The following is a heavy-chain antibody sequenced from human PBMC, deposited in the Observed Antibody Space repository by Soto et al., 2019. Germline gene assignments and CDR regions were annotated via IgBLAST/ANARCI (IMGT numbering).Heavy chain of an antibody. D-gene: IGHD6-13*01. J-gene: IGHJ3*02. Sequence: GGSLRLSCAASGITFSNAWMNWVRQAPGKGLEYIGRIRSKTDGGTTEYAAPVEGRFTISRDDSKNTLYLQMGGLKTEDTAVYYCTTARPGTNVFDNWGQGTLVTVSS. V-gene: IGHV3-15*01. CDR2: IRSKTDGGTT. CDR1: GITFSNAW. CDR3: TTARPGTNVFDN.